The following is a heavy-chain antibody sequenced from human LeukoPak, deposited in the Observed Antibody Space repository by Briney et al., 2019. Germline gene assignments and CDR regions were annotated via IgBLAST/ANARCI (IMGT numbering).Heavy chain of an antibody. CDR3: ARAFGQYQLLSHYYMDV. J-gene: IGHJ6*03. V-gene: IGHV1-46*01. CDR1: GYTFTSYY. D-gene: IGHD2-2*01. Sequence: ASVKVSCKASGYTFTSYYMHWVRQAPGQGLEWMGIINPSGGSTSYAQKFQGRVTMTRDTSTSTVYMELSSLRSEDTAVYYCARAFGQYQLLSHYYMDVWGKGTTVTVSS. CDR2: INPSGGST.